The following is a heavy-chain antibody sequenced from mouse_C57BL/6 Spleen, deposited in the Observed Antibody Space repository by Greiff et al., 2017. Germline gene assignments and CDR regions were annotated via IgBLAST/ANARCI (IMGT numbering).Heavy chain of an antibody. D-gene: IGHD2-3*01. V-gene: IGHV5-6*01. J-gene: IGHJ4*01. CDR1: GFTFSSYG. CDR2: ISSGGSYT. Sequence: EVQRVESGGDLVKPGGSLKLSCAASGFTFSSYGMSWVRQTPDKRLEWVATISSGGSYTYYPDSVKGRFTISRDNAKNTLYLQMSSQKSEDTAMYYCARRGGIYDGYPFAMDYWGQGTSVTVSS. CDR3: ARRGGIYDGYPFAMDY.